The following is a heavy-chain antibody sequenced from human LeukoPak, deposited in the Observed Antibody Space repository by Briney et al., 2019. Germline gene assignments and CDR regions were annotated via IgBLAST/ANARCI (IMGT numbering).Heavy chain of an antibody. D-gene: IGHD6-13*01. CDR3: ARSLKQQLVLGAFDI. V-gene: IGHV1-69*13. CDR1: GGTFSSYA. Sequence: ASVKVSCKASGGTFSSYAISWVRQAPGQGLEWMGGIIPIFGTANYAQKFQGRVTITADESTSTAYMELSSLRSEDTAVYYCARSLKQQLVLGAFDIWGQGTMVTVSS. CDR2: IIPIFGTA. J-gene: IGHJ3*02.